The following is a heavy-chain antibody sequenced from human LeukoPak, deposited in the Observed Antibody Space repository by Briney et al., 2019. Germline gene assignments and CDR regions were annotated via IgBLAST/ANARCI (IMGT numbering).Heavy chain of an antibody. Sequence: SGGSLRLSCAASGFTFSSYAMSWVRQAPGKGLEWVSAISGSGGSTYYADSVKGRFTISRDNSKNTLYLQMNSLRAEDTAVYYCARDQIAVAGTPKGVKAGYYYMDVWGKGTTVTVSS. V-gene: IGHV3-23*01. CDR1: GFTFSSYA. D-gene: IGHD6-19*01. CDR2: ISGSGGST. CDR3: ARDQIAVAGTPKGVKAGYYYMDV. J-gene: IGHJ6*03.